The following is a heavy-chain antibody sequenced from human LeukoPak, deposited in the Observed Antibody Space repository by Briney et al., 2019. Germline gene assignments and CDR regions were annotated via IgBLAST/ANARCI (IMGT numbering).Heavy chain of an antibody. CDR2: ISTYNSNI. V-gene: IGHV1-18*01. J-gene: IGHJ3*01. Sequence: ASVKVSCKASGYTFTTFGFTWVRLAPGQGLEWLGWISTYNSNINYAQNFQDRLTLTTDTSTNTAYMELSSLRFDDTAIYYCARGRLPADAFDVWGQGTLVTVSS. CDR3: ARGRLPADAFDV. CDR1: GYTFTTFG. D-gene: IGHD2-2*01.